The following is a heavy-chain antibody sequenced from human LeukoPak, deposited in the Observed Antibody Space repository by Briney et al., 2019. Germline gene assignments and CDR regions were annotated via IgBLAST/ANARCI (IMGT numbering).Heavy chain of an antibody. CDR3: ARAYYESSAYRHAVYFGY. V-gene: IGHV1-24*01. CDR2: FDPEDGET. Sequence: ASVKVSCKVSGYTLTEFSMHWVRQAPGKGLEWMGGFDPEDGETIYAQKFQGRVTMTKDTSTNTVYMHLSSLSSDDTAVYYCARAYYESSAYRHAVYFGYWGQGTLVTVSS. J-gene: IGHJ4*02. D-gene: IGHD3-22*01. CDR1: GYTLTEFS.